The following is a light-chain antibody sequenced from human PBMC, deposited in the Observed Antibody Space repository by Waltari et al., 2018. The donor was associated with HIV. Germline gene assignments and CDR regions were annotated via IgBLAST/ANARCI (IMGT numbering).Light chain of an antibody. J-gene: IGKJ1*01. CDR3: QQYGSSSWT. CDR2: GAS. CDR1: QSVSSSY. V-gene: IGKV3-20*01. Sequence: ESVLMQSPGTLSLSPGERATLSCRASQSVSSSYLAWYQQQPGQAPRLPIYGASTRATGIPDRFSGSGSGTDFTLTISRLEPEDFAVYYCQQYGSSSWTFGQGTKVEIK.